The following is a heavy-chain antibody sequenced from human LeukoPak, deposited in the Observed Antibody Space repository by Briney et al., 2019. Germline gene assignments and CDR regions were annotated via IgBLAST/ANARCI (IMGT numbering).Heavy chain of an antibody. CDR1: GGSFSGYY. Sequence: PSETLSLTCAVYGGSFSGYYWSWIRQPPGKGLEWIGEINHSGSTNYNPSLKSRVTISVDTSKNQFSLKLSSVAAADTAVYYCARLSIVGATHAFDIWGQGTMVTVSS. J-gene: IGHJ3*02. CDR3: ARLSIVGATHAFDI. V-gene: IGHV4-34*01. D-gene: IGHD1-26*01. CDR2: INHSGST.